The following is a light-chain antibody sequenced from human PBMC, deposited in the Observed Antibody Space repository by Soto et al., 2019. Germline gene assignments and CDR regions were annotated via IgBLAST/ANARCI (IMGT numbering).Light chain of an antibody. Sequence: DIQMSECPSSLSASLGDRVTITFQASQNINNYLNWYQQKPGRAPKLLIYDASNLEAGVPSRFRGSGSGTDFTFTISRLQPEDIATYYCQQYENLPTFGQGTRLEIK. CDR3: QQYENLPT. J-gene: IGKJ5*01. V-gene: IGKV1-33*01. CDR1: QNINNY. CDR2: DAS.